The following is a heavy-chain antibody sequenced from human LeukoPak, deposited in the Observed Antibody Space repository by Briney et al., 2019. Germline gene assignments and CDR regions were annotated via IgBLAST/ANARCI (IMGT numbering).Heavy chain of an antibody. Sequence: ASVKVSCKASGYTFKAYYIYWLRQAPGQGFEWMGWINPTSADTKYSQNFQDNVSMTRDMSITTAFLELSRLTSDDTAVYYCARLRGPRYGDLFDSWGQGTLVTVSS. V-gene: IGHV1-2*02. CDR3: ARLRGPRYGDLFDS. J-gene: IGHJ4*02. CDR2: INPTSADT. D-gene: IGHD3-10*01. CDR1: GYTFKAYY.